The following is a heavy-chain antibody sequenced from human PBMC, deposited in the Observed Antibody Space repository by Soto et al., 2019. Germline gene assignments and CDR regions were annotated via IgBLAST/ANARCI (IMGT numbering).Heavy chain of an antibody. Sequence: ASVKVSCKASGYIFTSFGISWVRQAPGQGLEWMGWISAYNGNTNYAQKLQGRVTMTTDTSTSTAYMELRSLRSDDTAVYCGARVMDWELPHDYWGQGTLVTVSS. CDR3: ARVMDWELPHDY. CDR2: ISAYNGNT. D-gene: IGHD1-26*01. J-gene: IGHJ4*02. CDR1: GYIFTSFG. V-gene: IGHV1-18*01.